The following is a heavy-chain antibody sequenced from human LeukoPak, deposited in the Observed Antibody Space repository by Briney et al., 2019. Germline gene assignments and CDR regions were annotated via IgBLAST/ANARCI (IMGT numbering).Heavy chain of an antibody. J-gene: IGHJ4*02. CDR2: ISGSGGST. D-gene: IGHD6-19*01. V-gene: IGHV3-23*01. CDR3: ARYSSGWYGYFDY. CDR1: GFTFSSYA. Sequence: PGGSLRLSCAASGFTFSSYAMSWVRQAPGKGLEWASAISGSGGSTYYADSVKGRFTISRDNSKNTLYLQMNSLRAEDTAVYYCARYSSGWYGYFDYWGREPWSPSPQ.